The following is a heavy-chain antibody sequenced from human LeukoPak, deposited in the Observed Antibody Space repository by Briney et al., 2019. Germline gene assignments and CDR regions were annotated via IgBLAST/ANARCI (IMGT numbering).Heavy chain of an antibody. J-gene: IGHJ1*01. CDR1: GFSFSTDT. CDR2: ISSSSTYI. Sequence: GGSLRLSCAASGFSFSTDTVNWVRQAPGKGLEWVASISSSSTYIYYTNSVKGRFTISRDNAKNTVSLQMTSLRAEDTGVYYCARAPSEIGGYYPEYFRHWGQGTLVIVSS. CDR3: ARAPSEIGGYYPEYFRH. V-gene: IGHV3-21*01. D-gene: IGHD3-22*01.